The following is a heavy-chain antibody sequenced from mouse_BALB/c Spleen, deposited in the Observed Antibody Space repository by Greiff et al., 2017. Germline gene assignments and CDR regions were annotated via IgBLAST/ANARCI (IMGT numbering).Heavy chain of an antibody. CDR1: GFNIKDTY. D-gene: IGHD1-1*01. V-gene: IGHV14-3*02. Sequence: EVKLVESGAELVKPGASVKLSCTASGFNIKDTYMHWVKQRPEQGLEWIGRIDPANGNTKYDPKFQGKATITADTSSNTAYLQLSSLTSEDTAVYYCALFTTVVARGNYWGQGTTLTVSS. CDR2: IDPANGNT. J-gene: IGHJ2*01. CDR3: ALFTTVVARGNY.